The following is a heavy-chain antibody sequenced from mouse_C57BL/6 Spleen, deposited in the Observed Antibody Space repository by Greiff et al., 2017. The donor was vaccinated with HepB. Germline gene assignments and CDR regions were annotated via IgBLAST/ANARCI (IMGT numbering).Heavy chain of an antibody. Sequence: QVQLQQSGAELVKPGASVKISCKASGYAFSSYWMNWVKQRPGKGLEWIGQIYPGDGDTNYNGKFKGKATLTADKSSSTAYMQLSSLTSEDSAVYFCARSRDDGVYYAMDYWGQGTSVTVSS. J-gene: IGHJ4*01. V-gene: IGHV1-80*01. D-gene: IGHD2-14*01. CDR3: ARSRDDGVYYAMDY. CDR1: GYAFSSYW. CDR2: IYPGDGDT.